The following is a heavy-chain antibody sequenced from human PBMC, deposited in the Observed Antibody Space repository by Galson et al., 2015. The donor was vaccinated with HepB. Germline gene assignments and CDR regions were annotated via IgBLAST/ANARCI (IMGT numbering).Heavy chain of an antibody. CDR2: ISSSSSYI. CDR1: GFTFSSYS. D-gene: IGHD6-19*01. V-gene: IGHV3-21*01. CDR3: ASFFTVAGYIHRYYYYGMDV. Sequence: SLRLSCAASGFTFSSYSMNWVRQAPGKGLERVSSISSSSSYIYYADSLKGRFTISRDNAKNSLYLQLNSLRAEDTAVYYCASFFTVAGYIHRYYYYGMDVWGQGTTVTVSS. J-gene: IGHJ6*02.